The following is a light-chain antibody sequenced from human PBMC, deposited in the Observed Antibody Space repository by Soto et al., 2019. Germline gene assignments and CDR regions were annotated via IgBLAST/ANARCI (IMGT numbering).Light chain of an antibody. CDR2: DAS. CDR1: QSVSSY. V-gene: IGKV3-11*01. Sequence: DILFTQSPSALSLSPVYRVTLSCRASQSVSSYLAWYKQKPGQAPRILIYDASNRATGIPARFSGSGSGTDFTLTISSLEPEDFAVYYCKQRSNWLTFGGGTKVDI. CDR3: KQRSNWLT. J-gene: IGKJ4*01.